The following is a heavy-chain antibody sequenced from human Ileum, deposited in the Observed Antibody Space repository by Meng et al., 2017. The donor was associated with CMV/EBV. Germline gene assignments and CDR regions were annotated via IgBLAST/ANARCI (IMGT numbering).Heavy chain of an antibody. CDR1: GFIFSSYA. V-gene: IGHV3-23*01. CDR2: ISGSGGST. CDR3: AKDGWYNNSPYYFDY. Sequence: GGSLRLSCAASGFIFSSYAISWVRQAPGKGLEWVSGISGSGGSTYYVDSVKGRFTVSRDNSKKTLHLQMNSLRAEDTAIYYCAKDGWYNNSPYYFDYWGQGTRVTGSS. D-gene: IGHD1-14*01. J-gene: IGHJ4*02.